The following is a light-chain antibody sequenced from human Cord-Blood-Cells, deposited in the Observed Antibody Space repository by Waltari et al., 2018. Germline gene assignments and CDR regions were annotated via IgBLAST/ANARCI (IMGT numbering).Light chain of an antibody. CDR1: SRDVGSYNL. CDR2: EVS. J-gene: IGLJ3*02. V-gene: IGLV2-23*02. Sequence: QSALTQPASVSGSPGQSITISCTGTSRDVGSYNLVSWYQQHPGKAPKLMIYEVSKRPSGVSNRFSGSKSGNTASPTISGLQAEDEADYYCCSYAGSSTYWVFGGGTKLTVL. CDR3: CSYAGSSTYWV.